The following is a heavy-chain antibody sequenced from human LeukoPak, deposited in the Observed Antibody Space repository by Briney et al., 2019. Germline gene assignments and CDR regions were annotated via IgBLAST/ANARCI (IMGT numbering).Heavy chain of an antibody. CDR3: ARGVGPVAMATITGYYFDY. V-gene: IGHV1-69*05. CDR1: GGTFSSYA. J-gene: IGHJ4*02. D-gene: IGHD5-24*01. Sequence: ASVKVSCKASGGTFSSYAISWVRQAPGQGLEWMGRIIPIFGTANYAQKFQGRVTITTDESTSTAYMELSSLRSEDTAVYYCARGVGPVAMATITGYYFDYWGQGTLVTVSS. CDR2: IIPIFGTA.